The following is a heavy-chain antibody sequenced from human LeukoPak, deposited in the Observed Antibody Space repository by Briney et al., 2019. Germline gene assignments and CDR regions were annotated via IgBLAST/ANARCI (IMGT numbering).Heavy chain of an antibody. CDR2: INPNSGGT. D-gene: IGHD2-2*01. V-gene: IGHV1-2*02. CDR3: AREGYCSSTSCYHWFDP. CDR1: GYTFTGYY. Sequence: GASVTAASKASGYTFTGYYMHWVRQAPGQGLEWMGWINPNSGGTNYAQKFQSRVTMTRDTSISTAYMELSRLRSDDTAVYYCAREGYCSSTSCYHWFDPWGQGTLLHVSS. J-gene: IGHJ5*02.